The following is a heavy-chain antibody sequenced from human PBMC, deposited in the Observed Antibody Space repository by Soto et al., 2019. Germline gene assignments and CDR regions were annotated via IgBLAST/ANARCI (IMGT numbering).Heavy chain of an antibody. CDR3: ARSRTEDYYYGMDV. V-gene: IGHV4-31*03. CDR2: IYYSGST. CDR1: GGSISSGGYY. Sequence: SETLSLTCTVSGGSISSGGYYWSWIRQHPGKDLEWIGYIYYSGSTYYNPSLKNRVTISVGTSKNRFSLKLSSVTAADTAVYYCARSRTEDYYYGMDVWGQGTTVTVSS. J-gene: IGHJ6*02.